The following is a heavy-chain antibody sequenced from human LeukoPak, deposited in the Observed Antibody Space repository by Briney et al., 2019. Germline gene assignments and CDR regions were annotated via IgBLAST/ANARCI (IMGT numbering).Heavy chain of an antibody. J-gene: IGHJ4*02. CDR1: GYSISSGYY. V-gene: IGHV4-38-2*02. CDR3: ARLGGGADY. D-gene: IGHD2-15*01. CDR2: IYYSGST. Sequence: SETLSLTCTVSGYSISSGYYWGWIRQPPGKGLEWIGSIYYSGSTYYNPSLKSRVTISVDTSKNQFSLKLSSVTAADTAVYYCARLGGGADYWGQGTLVTVSS.